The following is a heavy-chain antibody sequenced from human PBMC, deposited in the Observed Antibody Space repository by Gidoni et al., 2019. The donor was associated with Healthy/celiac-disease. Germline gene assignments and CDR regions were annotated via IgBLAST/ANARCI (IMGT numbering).Heavy chain of an antibody. J-gene: IGHJ3*02. Sequence: QVQLQESGPGLVKPSETLSLTCTVSGGSISSYYWSWIRQPLGKGLEWIGYIYYSWSTNYNPSLKSRVAISVDTSNNQFSLKLSSVTAADTAVYYCARRLGSYSRYAFDIWGQGTMVTVSS. CDR1: GGSISSYY. CDR3: ARRLGSYSRYAFDI. V-gene: IGHV4-59*08. CDR2: IYYSWST. D-gene: IGHD2-21*01.